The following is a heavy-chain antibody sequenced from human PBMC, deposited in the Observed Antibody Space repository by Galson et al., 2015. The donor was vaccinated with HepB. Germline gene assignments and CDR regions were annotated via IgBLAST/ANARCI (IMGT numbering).Heavy chain of an antibody. CDR2: IYYSGNT. V-gene: IGHV4-30-4*01. CDR3: ARDKDWNDGGLDY. CDR1: GGSIRSGDYF. D-gene: IGHD1-1*01. J-gene: IGHJ4*02. Sequence: TLSLTCTVSGGSIRSGDYFWSWIRQPPGKGLEWIGYIYYSGNTYYNPSLKSRVTISIDTSKNQFSLKVTSVTAADTAVYYCARDKDWNDGGLDYWGQGTLVTVSS.